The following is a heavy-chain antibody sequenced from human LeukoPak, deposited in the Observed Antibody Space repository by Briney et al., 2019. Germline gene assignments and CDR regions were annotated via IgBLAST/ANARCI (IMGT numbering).Heavy chain of an antibody. V-gene: IGHV3-23*01. Sequence: GGSLRLSCATSGFILSNYAMSWVRQAPGKGPEWVSGISGGGGGTYYADSVKGRFTISRANSKNSLYLQMNSLRAEDTAVYFCATHMSGWPEYFQHWGQGTLVTVSS. CDR3: ATHMSGWPEYFQH. J-gene: IGHJ1*01. CDR1: GFILSNYA. CDR2: ISGGGGGT. D-gene: IGHD6-19*01.